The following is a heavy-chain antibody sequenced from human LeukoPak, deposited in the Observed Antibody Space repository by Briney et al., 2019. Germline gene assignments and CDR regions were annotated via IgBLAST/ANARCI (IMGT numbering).Heavy chain of an antibody. CDR1: GYTFTNYV. Sequence: ASVKVSCKASGYTFTNYVISWVRQAPGQGLEWMGFISAYNGNKNYAEKFQGRVTMTTDTSANTADMELRSLGSDDTAIYYCARSTAGATLLYDSWGQGTLVTVSS. D-gene: IGHD1-26*01. J-gene: IGHJ4*02. CDR2: ISAYNGNK. V-gene: IGHV1-18*01. CDR3: ARSTAGATLLYDS.